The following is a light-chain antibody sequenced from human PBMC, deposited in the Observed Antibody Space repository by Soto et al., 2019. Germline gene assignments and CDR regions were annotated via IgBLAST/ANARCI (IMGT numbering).Light chain of an antibody. CDR3: QQYNNLYT. J-gene: IGKJ2*01. V-gene: IGKV3-15*01. CDR2: GAS. CDR1: QSVSSN. Sequence: EIVMTQSPATLSVSPGERATLSCRASQSVSSNFAWYQQKPGQAPRLLIYGASTRATAIPARFSGSGSGTEFTLTISSLQSEDFAVYYCQQYNNLYTFGQGTKLEIK.